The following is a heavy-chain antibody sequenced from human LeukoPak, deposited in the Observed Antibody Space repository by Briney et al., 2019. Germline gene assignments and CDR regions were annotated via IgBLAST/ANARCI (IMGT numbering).Heavy chain of an antibody. J-gene: IGHJ4*02. Sequence: SETLSLTCTVSGVSITSTSYYWAWIRQPPGKGLEWIGKIYYSGSTYYNPSLKSRVTISVDTSKNQFSLKLSSVTAADTAVYYCARRNYYDSSGDFDYWGQGTLVTVSS. CDR2: IYYSGST. V-gene: IGHV4-39*01. D-gene: IGHD3-22*01. CDR3: ARRNYYDSSGDFDY. CDR1: GVSITSTSYY.